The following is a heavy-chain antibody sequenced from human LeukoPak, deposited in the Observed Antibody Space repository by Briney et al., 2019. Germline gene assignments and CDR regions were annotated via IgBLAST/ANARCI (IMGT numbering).Heavy chain of an antibody. J-gene: IGHJ6*04. CDR1: GFTFSSYA. D-gene: IGHD2-15*01. CDR2: ISYDGSNK. CDR3: ARGSGGRGAYYYYGMDV. V-gene: IGHV3-30*04. Sequence: GRSLRLSCAASGFTFSSYAMHWVRQAPGKGLGWVAVISYDGSNKYYADSVKGRFTISRDNSKNTLYLQMNSLRAEDTAVYYCARGSGGRGAYYYYGMDVWGKGTTVTVSS.